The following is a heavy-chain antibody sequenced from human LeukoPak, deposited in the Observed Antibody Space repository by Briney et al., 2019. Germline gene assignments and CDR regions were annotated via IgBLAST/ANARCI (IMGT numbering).Heavy chain of an antibody. CDR2: IKQDETEK. CDR3: AKDRDSGYDPSDY. V-gene: IGHV3-7*03. D-gene: IGHD5-12*01. Sequence: GESLRLSCTASGFTFSNFWMGWVRQAPGKGLEWVANIKQDETEKFYLGSVKGRFTISRDNSKNTLYLQMNSLRAEDTAVYYCAKDRDSGYDPSDYWGQGTLVTVSS. CDR1: GFTFSNFW. J-gene: IGHJ4*02.